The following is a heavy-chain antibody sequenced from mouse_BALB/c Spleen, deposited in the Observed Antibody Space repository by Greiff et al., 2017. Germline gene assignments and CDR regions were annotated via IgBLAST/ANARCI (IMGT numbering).Heavy chain of an antibody. CDR2: ISSGGST. Sequence: EVHLVESGGGLVKPGGSLKLSCAASGFTFSSYAMSWVRQTPEKRLEWVASISSGGSTYYPDSVKGRFTISRDNARNILYLQMSSLRSEDTAMYYCARGDYEGWFAYWGQGTLVNVSA. V-gene: IGHV5-6-5*01. D-gene: IGHD2-4*01. CDR3: ARGDYEGWFAY. J-gene: IGHJ3*01. CDR1: GFTFSSYA.